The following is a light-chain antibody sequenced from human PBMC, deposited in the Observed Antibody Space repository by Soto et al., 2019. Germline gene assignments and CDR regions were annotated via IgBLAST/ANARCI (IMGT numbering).Light chain of an antibody. CDR1: QSVSSF. CDR3: QQHTNWPLT. CDR2: DAS. V-gene: IGKV3-11*01. J-gene: IGKJ4*01. Sequence: ETVVTPSTATLSLSPGEGATLSCRASQSVSSFLAWYQQKPGQAPRLLIYDASNRATGIPARFSGSGSGTDFTLTISSLEPEDFAVYYCQQHTNWPLTFGGGAKVDIK.